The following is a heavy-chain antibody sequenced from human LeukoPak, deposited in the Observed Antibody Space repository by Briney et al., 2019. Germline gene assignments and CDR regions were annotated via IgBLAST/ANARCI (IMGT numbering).Heavy chain of an antibody. CDR2: IYSSGST. V-gene: IGHV4-61*02. Sequence: SETLSLTCSVSGGSISSGSDYWSWIRQPAGKGLGWIGRIYSSGSTDYNPSLKSRVTISVDTSKNQFSLKLKPVTAADTAVYYCARSSPPYYYYYMDVWGKGTTVTVSS. CDR1: GGSISSGSDY. D-gene: IGHD2-2*01. CDR3: ARSSPPYYYYYMDV. J-gene: IGHJ6*03.